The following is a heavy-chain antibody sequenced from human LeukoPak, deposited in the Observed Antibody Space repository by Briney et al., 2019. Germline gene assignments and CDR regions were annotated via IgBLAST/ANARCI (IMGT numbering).Heavy chain of an antibody. CDR1: GYSFTNYW. J-gene: IGHJ4*02. CDR3: ARRDYDGKHFDY. CDR2: VYPDDSDI. Sequence: TGESLKISCKGSGYSFTNYWIAWVRQMPGKGLEWMGIVYPDDSDIRYSPSFQGQVTISADKSTTTAYLQWRSLKASDTAMYYCARRDYDGKHFDYWGQGTLVTVSS. D-gene: IGHD4-23*01. V-gene: IGHV5-51*01.